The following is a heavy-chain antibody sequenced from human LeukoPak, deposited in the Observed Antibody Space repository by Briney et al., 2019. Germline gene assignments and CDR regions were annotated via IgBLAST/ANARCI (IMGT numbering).Heavy chain of an antibody. CDR1: GFTFSSYA. CDR2: ISYDESNT. J-gene: IGHJ6*03. CDR3: ARFHSSSWYAYYYYYYMDV. V-gene: IGHV3-30*04. Sequence: PGGSLRLSCAASGFTFSSYAMHWVRQAPGKGLEWVALISYDESNTFYADSVKGRFTISRDNAKNSLYLQMNSLRAEDTAVYYCARFHSSSWYAYYYYYYMDVWGRGTTVTISS. D-gene: IGHD6-13*01.